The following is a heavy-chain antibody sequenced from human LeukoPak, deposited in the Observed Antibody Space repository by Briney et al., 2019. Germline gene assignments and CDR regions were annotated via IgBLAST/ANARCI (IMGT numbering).Heavy chain of an antibody. CDR1: GFTFDDYS. D-gene: IGHD4-17*01. CDR2: ISWNSGSI. CDR3: AKGRAVTTSWFDP. Sequence: SLRLSCAASGFTFDDYSMHWVPQAPGKGPEGVSGISWNSGSIGYADSVKGRFTISRDNAKNSLYLQMNSLRAEDTALYYCAKGRAVTTSWFDPWGQGTLVTVSS. V-gene: IGHV3-9*01. J-gene: IGHJ5*02.